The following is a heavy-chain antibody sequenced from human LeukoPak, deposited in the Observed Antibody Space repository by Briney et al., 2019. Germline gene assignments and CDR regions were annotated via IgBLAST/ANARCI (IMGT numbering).Heavy chain of an antibody. CDR1: GGSISSSSYY. CDR2: IYYSGST. D-gene: IGHD2-21*02. CDR3: ASQIVTALPLDY. Sequence: SETLSLTCTVSGGSISSSSYYWGWIRQPPGKGLEWIGTIYYSGSTYYNPSLKSRVTISVDTSKSQFSLKLSSMTAADTAVYYCASQIVTALPLDYWGQGTLVTVSS. V-gene: IGHV4-39*01. J-gene: IGHJ4*02.